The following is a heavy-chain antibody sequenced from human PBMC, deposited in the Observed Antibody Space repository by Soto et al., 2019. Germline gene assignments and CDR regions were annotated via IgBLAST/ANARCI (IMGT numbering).Heavy chain of an antibody. CDR3: ARDQGSSGNYPRD. D-gene: IGHD3-22*01. Sequence: QVQLVESGGGVVQPGRSLRLSCAASGFTFSSYGMHWVRQAPGKGLEWVAVIWYDGSNKYYVDSVKGRFTISRDNSKNTLNLQMNSLTAEDTAVYYCARDQGSSGNYPRDWGQGTLVTVSS. CDR1: GFTFSSYG. CDR2: IWYDGSNK. J-gene: IGHJ4*02. V-gene: IGHV3-33*01.